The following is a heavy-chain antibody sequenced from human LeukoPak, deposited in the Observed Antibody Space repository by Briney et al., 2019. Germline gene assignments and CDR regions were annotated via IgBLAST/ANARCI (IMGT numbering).Heavy chain of an antibody. CDR3: ARGGGLDV. J-gene: IGHJ6*02. D-gene: IGHD3-16*01. CDR2: INHNGNAN. V-gene: IGHV3-7*03. CDR1: GFTFSSYW. Sequence: GGSLRLSCAASGFTFSSYWMNWARQAPGKGLEWVASINHNGNANYYVDSVKGRFTISRDNAKNSLYLQMSNLRAEDTAVYFCARGGGLDVWGQGATVTVSS.